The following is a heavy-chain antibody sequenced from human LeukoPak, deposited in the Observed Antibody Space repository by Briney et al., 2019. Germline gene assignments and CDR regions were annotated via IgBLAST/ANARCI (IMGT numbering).Heavy chain of an antibody. CDR1: GGSFSGYY. Sequence: SETLSLTCAVYGGSFSGYYWSWIRQPPGKGLEWIGEINHSGSTNYNPSLKSRVTISVDTSKNQFSLKLSSVTDADTAVYYCARKGPSVRYYYYYMDVWGKGTTVTVSS. J-gene: IGHJ6*03. CDR2: INHSGST. V-gene: IGHV4-34*01. D-gene: IGHD3-10*01. CDR3: ARKGPSVRYYYYYMDV.